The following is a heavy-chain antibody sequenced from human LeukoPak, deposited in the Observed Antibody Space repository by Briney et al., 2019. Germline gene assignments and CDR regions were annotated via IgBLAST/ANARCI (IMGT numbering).Heavy chain of an antibody. CDR1: GGSISSSNYS. D-gene: IGHD3-10*01. J-gene: IGHJ4*02. CDR2: IYYSGST. Sequence: SETLSLTCTVSGGSISSSNYSWGWIRQPPGKGLEWIGSIYYSGSTYYNPSLKSRVTISVDTSKNQFSLKLSSVTAADTAVYYCARLAGGYFDYWGQGTLVPVSS. CDR3: ARLAGGYFDY. V-gene: IGHV4-39*01.